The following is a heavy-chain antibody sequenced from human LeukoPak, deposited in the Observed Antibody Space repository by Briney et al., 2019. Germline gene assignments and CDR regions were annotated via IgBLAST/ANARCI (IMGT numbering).Heavy chain of an antibody. Sequence: GGSLRLSCAASGFTLSSYGMNWVRQAPGKGLEWVSGISGSGSGGSTYYADSVKGRFTISRDNSKNTLYLQMNSLRAEDTAVYYCAKYTAMVPPDYWGQGTLVTVSS. V-gene: IGHV3-23*01. J-gene: IGHJ4*02. CDR2: ISGSGSGGST. CDR3: AKYTAMVPPDY. CDR1: GFTLSSYG. D-gene: IGHD5-18*01.